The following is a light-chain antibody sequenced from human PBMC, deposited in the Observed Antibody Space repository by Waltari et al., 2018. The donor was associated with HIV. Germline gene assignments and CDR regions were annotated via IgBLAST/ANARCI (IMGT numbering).Light chain of an antibody. CDR1: PSNIETQW. CDR2: RNY. Sequence: QSVLTQPPSASGTPGQTVTISCSASPSNIETQWVKRYQQLPGTAPKLLIYRNYKRPSGVPERFSVSKSGASASLVISGLRSEDEADYYCEAWDSTLKETLFGGGTKLTVL. V-gene: IGLV1-47*01. CDR3: EAWDSTLKETL. J-gene: IGLJ3*02.